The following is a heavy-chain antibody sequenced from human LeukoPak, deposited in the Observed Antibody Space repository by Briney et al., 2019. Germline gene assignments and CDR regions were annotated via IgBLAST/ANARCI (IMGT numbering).Heavy chain of an antibody. CDR1: GFTFSSYA. CDR2: ISYDGSNK. Sequence: GRSLRLSCAASGFTFSSYAMHWVRQAPGKGLEWVAVISYDGSNKYYADSVKGRFTISRDNSKNTLYLQMNSLRAEDTAVYYCARDTGSSWYHFDYWGQGTLVTVSS. D-gene: IGHD6-13*01. CDR3: ARDTGSSWYHFDY. J-gene: IGHJ4*02. V-gene: IGHV3-30-3*01.